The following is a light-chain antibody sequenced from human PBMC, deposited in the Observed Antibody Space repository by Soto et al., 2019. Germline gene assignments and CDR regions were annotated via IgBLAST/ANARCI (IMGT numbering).Light chain of an antibody. CDR3: QQYENSPPYT. V-gene: IGKV3-20*01. CDR1: QSVRSSQ. J-gene: IGKJ2*01. Sequence: EIVLTQSPGTLSLSPGERATLSCRVSQSVRSSQFAWYQHKPGQAPRLLIYSASTRATGIPDRFSGSGSATDFTLSISRLEPEDFAVYYCQQYENSPPYTFGQGTKLEI. CDR2: SAS.